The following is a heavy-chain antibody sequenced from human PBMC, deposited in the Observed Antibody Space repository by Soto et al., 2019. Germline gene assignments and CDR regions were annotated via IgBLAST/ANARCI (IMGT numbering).Heavy chain of an antibody. J-gene: IGHJ4*02. CDR2: IGTYNGDT. CDR1: GYTFAIYG. D-gene: IGHD1-1*01. V-gene: IGHV1-18*01. Sequence: QVQLVQSGAEMRKPGASVKVSCKTSGYTFAIYGINWVRQAPGQGLQWMGWIGTYNGDTHYAQTLQGRVTVTTDTSTSTAYMVLRSLRSDDTAVYYCARGTGTTSEGSLFDYWGQGTLVTVSS. CDR3: ARGTGTTSEGSLFDY.